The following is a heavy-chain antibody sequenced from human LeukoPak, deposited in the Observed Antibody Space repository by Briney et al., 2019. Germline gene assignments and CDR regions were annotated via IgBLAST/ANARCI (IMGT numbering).Heavy chain of an antibody. CDR3: AKNDFGSGWVGDY. V-gene: IGHV3-48*01. CDR2: ISSSSSTV. J-gene: IGHJ4*02. CDR1: GFTFSSYS. Sequence: GGSLRLSCAASGFTFSSYSMNWVRQAPGKGLEWVSYISSSSSTVYYADSVKGRFTISRDNAKNSLYLQMNSLRAEDTAVYYCAKNDFGSGWVGDYWGQGTLVTVSS. D-gene: IGHD6-19*01.